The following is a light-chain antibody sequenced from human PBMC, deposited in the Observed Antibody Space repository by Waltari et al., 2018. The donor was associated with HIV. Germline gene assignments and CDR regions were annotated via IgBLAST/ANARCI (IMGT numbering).Light chain of an antibody. CDR1: QSIEDK. Sequence: ETVMTQSPATLSAYPDDTVTLSSTASQSIEDKLAWYQQKPGQSPRLLFYAASTGATGVPGRFSGSGSGTQFTLTISSLQSEDSALYYCQQYKNWPPLTFGQGTKVEIK. CDR2: AAS. CDR3: QQYKNWPPLT. J-gene: IGKJ1*01. V-gene: IGKV3-15*01.